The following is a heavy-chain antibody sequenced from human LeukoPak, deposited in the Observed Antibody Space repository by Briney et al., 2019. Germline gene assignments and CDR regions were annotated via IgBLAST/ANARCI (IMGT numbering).Heavy chain of an antibody. D-gene: IGHD6-13*01. CDR2: IYSGGST. CDR1: GFTVSSNY. CDR3: ARETKRAAAGVFDY. Sequence: RGCLRLSCAASGFTVSSNYMSWVRQAPGKGLEWVSVIYSGGSTYYADSVKGRFTISRDNSKNTLYLQMNSLRAEDTAVYYCARETKRAAAGVFDYWGQGTLVTVSS. J-gene: IGHJ4*02. V-gene: IGHV3-66*02.